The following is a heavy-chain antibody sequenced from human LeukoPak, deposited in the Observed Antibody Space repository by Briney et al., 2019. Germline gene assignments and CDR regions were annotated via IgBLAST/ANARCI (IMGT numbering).Heavy chain of an antibody. Sequence: SETLSLTCTVSGASISSYYWSWLRQPPGKGLEWIGYISYSGSTNYNPSLKSRVTISADTSKNQVSLTLSSVTAADTAVYYCARHPELYFFDYWGQGTLVTVSS. CDR1: GASISSYY. D-gene: IGHD3-10*01. V-gene: IGHV4-59*08. CDR3: ARHPELYFFDY. J-gene: IGHJ4*02. CDR2: ISYSGST.